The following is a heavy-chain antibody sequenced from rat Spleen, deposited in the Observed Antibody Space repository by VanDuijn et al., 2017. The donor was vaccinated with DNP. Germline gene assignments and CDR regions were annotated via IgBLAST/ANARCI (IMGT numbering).Heavy chain of an antibody. Sequence: EVQLVESGGGLVQPGRSLKLSCAASGFNFNDYWMGWVRQAPKKGLEWVASISYEGSDTYYGDSVKGRFTISRDNGKNTLNLQMYSLRSEDTATYYCARQVPFNYGSYWYFDFWGPGTMVTVSS. CDR1: GFNFNDYW. CDR3: ARQVPFNYGSYWYFDF. CDR2: ISYEGSDT. J-gene: IGHJ1*01. D-gene: IGHD1-3*01. V-gene: IGHV5-22*01.